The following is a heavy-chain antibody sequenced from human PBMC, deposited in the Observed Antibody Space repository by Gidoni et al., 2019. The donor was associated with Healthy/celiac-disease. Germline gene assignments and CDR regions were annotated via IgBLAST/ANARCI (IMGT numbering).Heavy chain of an antibody. CDR1: GFTFSSYA. Sequence: EVQLLESGGGLVQLWGSLRLSCAASGFTFSSYAMSWVRQAPGKGLEWVSAISGSGGSTYYADSVKGRFTISRDNSKNTLYMQMNSLRAEDTAVYYCAKLHDFWSVPYFDYWGQGTLVTVSS. CDR2: ISGSGGST. D-gene: IGHD3-3*01. J-gene: IGHJ4*02. CDR3: AKLHDFWSVPYFDY. V-gene: IGHV3-23*01.